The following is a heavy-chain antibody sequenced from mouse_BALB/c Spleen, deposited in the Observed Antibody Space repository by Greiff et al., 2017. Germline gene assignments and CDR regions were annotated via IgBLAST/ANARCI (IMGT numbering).Heavy chain of an antibody. CDR3: ASGDEYGNYAWFAY. CDR1: GFNIKDSY. V-gene: IGHV14-3*02. Sequence: EVQLQQSGAELVKPGASVKLSCTASGFNIKDSYMHWVKQRPEQGLEWIGRIDPANGNTKYDPKFQGKATITADTSSNTAYLQLSSLTSEDTAVYYCASGDEYGNYAWFAYWGQGTLVTVSA. J-gene: IGHJ3*01. CDR2: IDPANGNT. D-gene: IGHD2-10*02.